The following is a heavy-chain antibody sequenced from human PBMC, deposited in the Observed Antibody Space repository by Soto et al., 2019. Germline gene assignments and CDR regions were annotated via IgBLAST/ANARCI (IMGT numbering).Heavy chain of an antibody. V-gene: IGHV3-30*04. CDR2: ISYDGSNK. CDR1: GFTFSSYA. CDR3: AAPGELYGGYDY. D-gene: IGHD5-12*01. J-gene: IGHJ4*02. Sequence: GGSLRLSCAASGFTFSSYAMHWVRQAPGKGLEWVAVISYDGSNKYYADSVKGRFTISRDNSKNTLYLQMNSLRAEDTAVYYCAAPGELYGGYDYWGQGTLVTVSS.